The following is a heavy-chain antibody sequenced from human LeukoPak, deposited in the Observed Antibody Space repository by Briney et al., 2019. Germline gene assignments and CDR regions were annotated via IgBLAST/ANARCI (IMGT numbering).Heavy chain of an antibody. J-gene: IGHJ3*02. CDR1: GGTFSSYA. V-gene: IGHV1-69*05. CDR2: IIPIFGTA. Sequence: GASVKVSCKASGGTFSSYAISWVRQAPGQGLEWMGGIIPIFGTANYAQKFQGRVTITTDESTSTAYMELSSLRFEDTAVYYCARRKYCGGDCYAFDIWGQGTMVTVSS. D-gene: IGHD2-21*02. CDR3: ARRKYCGGDCYAFDI.